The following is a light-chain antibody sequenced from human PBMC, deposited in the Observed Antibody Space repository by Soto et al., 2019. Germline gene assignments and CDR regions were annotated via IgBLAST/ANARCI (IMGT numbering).Light chain of an antibody. J-gene: IGLJ2*01. Sequence: QSVLTQPPSASGTTGQRFTISCSGSSSNIGSNTVNWYQQLPGTAPKLLIYSNNQRPSWVPDRFSGSKSGTSASLAISGLQSEDEADYYCAAWDDSLNGVVFGGGTKLTVL. CDR3: AAWDDSLNGVV. CDR1: SSNIGSNT. CDR2: SNN. V-gene: IGLV1-44*01.